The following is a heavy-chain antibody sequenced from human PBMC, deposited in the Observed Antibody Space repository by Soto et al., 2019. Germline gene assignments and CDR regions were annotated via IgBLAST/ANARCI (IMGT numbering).Heavy chain of an antibody. CDR3: ARHVPARVGFDP. V-gene: IGHV4-31*03. Sequence: SETLSLTCTVSGGSISSGGYYWSWIRHHPGKGLEWIGYIYYSGSTYYNPSLKSRVTISVDTSKNQFSLRVRSVTAADTAVYYCARHVPARVGFDPWGPGTLVTVSS. J-gene: IGHJ5*02. CDR1: GGSISSGGYY. CDR2: IYYSGST.